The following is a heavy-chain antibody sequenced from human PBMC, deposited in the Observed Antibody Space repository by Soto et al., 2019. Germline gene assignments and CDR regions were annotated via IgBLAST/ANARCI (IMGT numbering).Heavy chain of an antibody. D-gene: IGHD1-26*01. CDR1: GFVSSSYG. V-gene: IGHV3-30*02. CDR3: AKEGPGGGRHFYYGMDV. J-gene: IGHJ6*02. Sequence: GGSLRLSCAASGFVSSSYGMHWVRQAPGKGLEWVALITNDGNNEHYRESVKGRFSISRDKSTNTVDLLMNSLRPEDTGIYYCAKEGPGGGRHFYYGMDVWGQGTTVTVYS. CDR2: ITNDGNNE.